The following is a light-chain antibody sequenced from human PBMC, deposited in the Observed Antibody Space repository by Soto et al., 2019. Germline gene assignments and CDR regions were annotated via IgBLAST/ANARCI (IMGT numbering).Light chain of an antibody. CDR2: GAS. J-gene: IGKJ3*01. CDR1: QSIRSNS. CDR3: QQYGSSPLFS. Sequence: EIVLTQSPGALSLSPGDGATLSCRASQSIRSNSLSWYQQKPGQAPRLLIYGASNRATGIPDRFSGSGSGTDFTLTSTRLGPEDFAVYYCQQYGSSPLFSFGPGTRVDI. V-gene: IGKV3-20*01.